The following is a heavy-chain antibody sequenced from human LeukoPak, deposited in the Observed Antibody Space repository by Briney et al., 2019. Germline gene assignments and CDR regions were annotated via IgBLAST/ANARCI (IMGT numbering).Heavy chain of an antibody. CDR1: GYSISSGYY. D-gene: IGHD2-15*01. J-gene: IGHJ6*04. CDR3: ARAGLGYCSGGSCYSGIAVAGGVLWMDV. V-gene: IGHV4-38-2*02. Sequence: PSETLSLTCTVSGYSISSGYYWGWIRQPPGKGLEWIGSIYHSGSTYYNPSLKSRVTISVDTSKNQFSLKLSSVTAADTAVYYCARAGLGYCSGGSCYSGIAVAGGVLWMDVWGKGTTVTVSS. CDR2: IYHSGST.